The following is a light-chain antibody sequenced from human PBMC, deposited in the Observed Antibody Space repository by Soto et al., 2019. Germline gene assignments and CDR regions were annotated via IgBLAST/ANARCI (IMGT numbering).Light chain of an antibody. J-gene: IGKJ3*01. CDR3: QQYNDRPFT. V-gene: IGKV3-15*01. CDR2: GAS. Sequence: IVMTQSPVTLSVSPGERATLSCRASQSVSSNLAWYQQQPGQAPRLLVYGASTRATDIPARFSGSGSGTECTLTISSLQSEDLAVYYCQQYNDRPFTFGPGTKVDF. CDR1: QSVSSN.